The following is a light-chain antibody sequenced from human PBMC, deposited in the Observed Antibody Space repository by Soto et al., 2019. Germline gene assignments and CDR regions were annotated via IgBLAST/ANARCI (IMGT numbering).Light chain of an antibody. CDR1: STNIGAGYD. CDR3: QSYGNRQSGSWV. CDR2: GDN. V-gene: IGLV1-40*01. Sequence: QSVLTQPPSVSGAPGLRVTISCTGGSTNIGAGYDVHWYQQLPGRAPKLLVYGDNNRPSGVPDRFSGSKSGTSASLAITGLLPEDEADYYCQSYGNRQSGSWVFGGGTKVTVL. J-gene: IGLJ3*02.